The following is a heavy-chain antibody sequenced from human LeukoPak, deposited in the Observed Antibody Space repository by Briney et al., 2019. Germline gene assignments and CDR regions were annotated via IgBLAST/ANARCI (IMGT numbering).Heavy chain of an antibody. D-gene: IGHD4-17*01. CDR3: ALTTVTYDAFDI. CDR1: GFSLSTSGMR. V-gene: IGHV2-70*04. J-gene: IGHJ3*02. Sequence: ESGPTLVKPTQTITLTCTFSGFSLSTSGMRVSWIRQPPGKALEWLARIDWDDDKFYSTSLKTRLTISKDTSKNQVVLTMTNMDPVDTATYYCALTTVTYDAFDIWGQGTMVTVSS. CDR2: IDWDDDK.